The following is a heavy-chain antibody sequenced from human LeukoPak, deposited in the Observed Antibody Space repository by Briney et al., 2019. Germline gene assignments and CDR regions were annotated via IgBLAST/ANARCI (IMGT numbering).Heavy chain of an antibody. CDR2: ISGSGGST. V-gene: IGHV3-23*01. CDR1: GFTFSSYA. D-gene: IGHD6-19*01. CDR3: AKASGYSSGWQPYYYYFDY. Sequence: GGSLRLSCAASGFTFSSYAMSWVRQGPGKGLEWVSAISGSGGSTYYADSVKGRFTISRDNSKNTLYLQMNSLRAEDTAVYYCAKASGYSSGWQPYYYYFDYWGQGTLVTVSS. J-gene: IGHJ4*02.